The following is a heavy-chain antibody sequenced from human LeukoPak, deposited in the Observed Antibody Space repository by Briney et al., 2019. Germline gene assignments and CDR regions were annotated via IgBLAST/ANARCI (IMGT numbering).Heavy chain of an antibody. CDR3: ARAIGRFLRLESYYYYMDV. Sequence: ASVKVSCKASGYTFTGYGISWVRQAPGQGLEWMGWISAYNGNTNYAQKLQGRVTMTTDTSTSTAYMELRSLRSDDTAVYYCARAIGRFLRLESYYYYMDVWGKGTTVTVSS. D-gene: IGHD3-3*01. J-gene: IGHJ6*03. V-gene: IGHV1-18*01. CDR2: ISAYNGNT. CDR1: GYTFTGYG.